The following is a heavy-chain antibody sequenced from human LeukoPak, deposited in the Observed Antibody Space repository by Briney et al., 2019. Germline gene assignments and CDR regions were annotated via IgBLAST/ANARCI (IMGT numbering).Heavy chain of an antibody. CDR3: ASRYCSSSTSCYAEDAFDI. V-gene: IGHV3-30*03. CDR2: ISYDGSNK. D-gene: IGHD2-2*01. CDR1: GFTFSSYG. J-gene: IGHJ3*02. Sequence: GRSLRLSCAASGFTFSSYGMHWVRQAPGKGLEWVAVISYDGSNKYYADSVKGRFTISRDNSKNTLYLQMNSLRAEDTAVYYCASRYCSSSTSCYAEDAFDIWGQGTMVTVSS.